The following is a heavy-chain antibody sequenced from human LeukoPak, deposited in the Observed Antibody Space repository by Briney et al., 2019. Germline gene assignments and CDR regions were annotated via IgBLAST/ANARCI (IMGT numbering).Heavy chain of an antibody. CDR3: ARQSITIFGVPRGWFDP. CDR1: GYSFTNYW. CDR2: IYPDDSNT. V-gene: IGHV5-51*01. Sequence: GESLKISCGGSGYSFTNYWIGWVRQMPGKGLEWMGIIYPDDSNTKYSPSFQGLVTISADKSISTAYLQWSSLKASDTAMYYCARQSITIFGVPRGWFDPWGQGTLVTVSS. D-gene: IGHD3-3*01. J-gene: IGHJ5*02.